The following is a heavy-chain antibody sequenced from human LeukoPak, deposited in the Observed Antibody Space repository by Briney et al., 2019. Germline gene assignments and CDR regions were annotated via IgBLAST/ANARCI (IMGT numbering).Heavy chain of an antibody. CDR2: ISSSSSYI. CDR3: ARDGSSGWSRHFDY. Sequence: PGGSLRLSCAASGFTFSSYSMNWVRQAPGKGLGWVSSISSSSSYIYYADSVKGRFTISRDNAKNSLYLQMNSLRAEDTAVYYCARDGSSGWSRHFDYWGQGTLVTVSS. D-gene: IGHD6-19*01. J-gene: IGHJ4*02. CDR1: GFTFSSYS. V-gene: IGHV3-21*01.